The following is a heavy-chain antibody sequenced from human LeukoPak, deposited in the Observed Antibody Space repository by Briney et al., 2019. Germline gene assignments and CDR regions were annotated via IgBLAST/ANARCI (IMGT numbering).Heavy chain of an antibody. V-gene: IGHV1-46*01. CDR1: GYTFTSYY. Sequence: ASVKVSCKASGYTFTSYYMHWVRQAPGQGLEWMGMIVPSSGSTSYAQKFLGRVTMTRDTSTTTVYMELSGLRSDDTAVYYCARDYRIDGYNRGVDHWGQGTLVTVSS. D-gene: IGHD5-24*01. J-gene: IGHJ4*02. CDR3: ARDYRIDGYNRGVDH. CDR2: IVPSSGST.